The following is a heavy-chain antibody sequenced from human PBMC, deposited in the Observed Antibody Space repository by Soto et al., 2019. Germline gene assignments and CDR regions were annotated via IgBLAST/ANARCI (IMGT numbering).Heavy chain of an antibody. Sequence: SVKVSCKASGGTFSSYAISWVRQAPGQGPEWMGGIIPIFGTANYAQKFQGRVTITADESTSTAYMELSSLRSEDTAVYYCASGAPRSLRRYCSGGSCYRVMNWFDPWGQGTLVTVSS. CDR3: ASGAPRSLRRYCSGGSCYRVMNWFDP. J-gene: IGHJ5*02. CDR1: GGTFSSYA. CDR2: IIPIFGTA. V-gene: IGHV1-69*13. D-gene: IGHD2-15*01.